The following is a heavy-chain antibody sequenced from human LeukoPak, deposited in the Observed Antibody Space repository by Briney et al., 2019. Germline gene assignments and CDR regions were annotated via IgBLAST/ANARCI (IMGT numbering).Heavy chain of an antibody. CDR2: IDSSSRYI. D-gene: IGHD2-2*01. CDR3: ARVGGHCTSTSCPPPDY. J-gene: IGHJ4*02. Sequence: GGSLRLSCAASGFTFSSYNMDWVRQAPGKGLEWVSFIDSSSRYIYQADSVKGRFTISRDSAKSSVFLQMNSLRAEDTAVYYCARVGGHCTSTSCPPPDYWGQGTLVTVSS. CDR1: GFTFSSYN. V-gene: IGHV3-21*01.